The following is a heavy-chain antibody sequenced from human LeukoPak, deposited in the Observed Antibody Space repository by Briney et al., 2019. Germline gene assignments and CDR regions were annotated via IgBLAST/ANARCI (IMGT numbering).Heavy chain of an antibody. V-gene: IGHV3-11*01. CDR3: ARVDVGIFWLEHMDV. CDR1: GFTFSDYY. CDR2: ISSSGSTI. Sequence: GGSLRLSCAASGFTFSDYYMSWIRQAPGKWLEWVSYISSSGSTIYYADSVKGRFTISRDNAKNSLYLQMNGLRAEDTAVYYCARVDVGIFWLEHMDVWGKGTTVTVSS. D-gene: IGHD3-9*01. J-gene: IGHJ6*03.